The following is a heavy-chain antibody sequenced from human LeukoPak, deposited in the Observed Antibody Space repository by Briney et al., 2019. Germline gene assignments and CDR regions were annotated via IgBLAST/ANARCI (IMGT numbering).Heavy chain of an antibody. V-gene: IGHV1-2*02. J-gene: IGHJ5*02. Sequence: ASVKVSCKVSGYTFTAYYMHWVRQAPGQGLEWVGRIDPNSGGTIYVHKFQGRVAMTRDTSISTAYMELSRLTSDDTAVYYCARTPDYSVTTWGQGTLVTVSS. CDR2: IDPNSGGT. CDR3: ARTPDYSVTT. D-gene: IGHD4-11*01. CDR1: GYTFTAYY.